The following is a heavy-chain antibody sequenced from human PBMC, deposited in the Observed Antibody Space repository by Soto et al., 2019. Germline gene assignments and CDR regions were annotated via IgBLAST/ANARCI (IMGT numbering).Heavy chain of an antibody. J-gene: IGHJ4*02. CDR2: ISGYNGYP. CDR3: ARASAGALYDF. CDR1: GYIFTNYG. D-gene: IGHD6-13*01. V-gene: IGHV1-18*01. Sequence: QVQLVQSAGEVRKPGASVNVSCKTSGYIFTNYGVAWVRQAPAQGLELVAWISGYNGYPKYTQKFQGRVTVTTDTSTRTGYMELRNLRSDDTAVYYCARASAGALYDFWGQGSLVTVSS.